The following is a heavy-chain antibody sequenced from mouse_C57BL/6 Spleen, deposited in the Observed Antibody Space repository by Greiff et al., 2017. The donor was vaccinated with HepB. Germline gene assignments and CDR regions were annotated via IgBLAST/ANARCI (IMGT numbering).Heavy chain of an antibody. V-gene: IGHV14-3*01. CDR1: GFNIKNTY. Sequence: EVQLQQSVAELVRPGASVKLSCTASGFNIKNTYMHWVKQRPEQGLEWIGRIDPANGNTKYAPTFQGKATITADTSSNTAYLQLSSLTSEDTAIYYCARSKDYGNYVWYAMDYWGQGTSVTVSS. D-gene: IGHD2-1*01. CDR3: ARSKDYGNYVWYAMDY. J-gene: IGHJ4*01. CDR2: IDPANGNT.